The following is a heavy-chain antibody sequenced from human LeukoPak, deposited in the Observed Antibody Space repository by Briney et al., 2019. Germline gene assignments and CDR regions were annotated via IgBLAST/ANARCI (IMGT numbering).Heavy chain of an antibody. J-gene: IGHJ5*02. CDR2: IYYSGST. V-gene: IGHV4-39*07. Sequence: SETLSLTCTVSGGSISSSTYFWGWIRQPPGKGLEWIGTIYYSGSTYYNPSLKSRVTISVDSSKNQFSLRLSSVTAADTAVYYRARESLTWLQSRTSWFDPWGQGTLVTVSS. CDR1: GGSISSSTYF. D-gene: IGHD5-24*01. CDR3: ARESLTWLQSRTSWFDP.